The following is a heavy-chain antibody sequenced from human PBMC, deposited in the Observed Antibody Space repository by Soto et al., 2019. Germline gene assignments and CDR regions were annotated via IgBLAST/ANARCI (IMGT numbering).Heavy chain of an antibody. D-gene: IGHD3-22*01. CDR1: GYTFTSYG. Sequence: ASGKVSCKASGYTFTSYGISWVRQAPGQGLEWMGWISAYNGNTNYAQKLQGRVTMTTDTSTSTAYMELRSLRSDDTAVYYCARDWGSSYYDSSGYYHPYYYYGMDVWGQGTTVTVSS. CDR2: ISAYNGNT. J-gene: IGHJ6*02. CDR3: ARDWGSSYYDSSGYYHPYYYYGMDV. V-gene: IGHV1-18*01.